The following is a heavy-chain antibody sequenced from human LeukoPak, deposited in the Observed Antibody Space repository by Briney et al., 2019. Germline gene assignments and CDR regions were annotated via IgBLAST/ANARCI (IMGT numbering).Heavy chain of an antibody. J-gene: IGHJ6*02. V-gene: IGHV3-21*01. CDR2: ISSSSSYI. D-gene: IGHD6-19*01. CDR1: GFTFSSYS. Sequence: PGGSLRLSCAASGFTFSSYSMNWVRQAPGKGLEWVSFISSSSSYIYYADSVKGRFTISRDNAKNSLYLRMNSLRAEDTAVYYCAREQWPSGSNYYYGMDVWGQGTTVTVSS. CDR3: AREQWPSGSNYYYGMDV.